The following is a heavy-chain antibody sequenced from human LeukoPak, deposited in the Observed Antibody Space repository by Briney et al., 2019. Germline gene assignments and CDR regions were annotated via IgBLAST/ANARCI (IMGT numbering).Heavy chain of an antibody. D-gene: IGHD2-15*01. V-gene: IGHV4-34*01. CDR1: GGSFSGYY. CDR2: INHSGST. CDR3: ARGLSAIVY. Sequence: SETLSLTYAVYGGSFSGYYWSWIRQPPGRGLEWIGEINHSGSTNYNSSLKSRVTISVDTSKNQFSLKLSSVTAADTAVYYCARGLSAIVYWGQGTLVTVSS. J-gene: IGHJ4*02.